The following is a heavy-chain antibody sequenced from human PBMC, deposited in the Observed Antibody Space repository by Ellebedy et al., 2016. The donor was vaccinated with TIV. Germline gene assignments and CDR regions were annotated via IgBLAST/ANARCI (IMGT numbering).Heavy chain of an antibody. V-gene: IGHV5-51*01. D-gene: IGHD5-24*01. J-gene: IGHJ2*01. CDR2: IYPGDSDT. CDR3: ARGRGLQYWYFDL. Sequence: GESLKISCQGSGYSFTSYWIGWVRQEPGKGLEWMGIIYPGDSDTKYSPSFQGQVTISADKSVSTAYLQWSNLKASDTATYYCARGRGLQYWYFDLWGRGILVTVSS. CDR1: GYSFTSYW.